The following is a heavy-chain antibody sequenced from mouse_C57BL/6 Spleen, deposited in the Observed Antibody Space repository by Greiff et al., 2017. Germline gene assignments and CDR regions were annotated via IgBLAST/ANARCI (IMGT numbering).Heavy chain of an antibody. Sequence: QVQLQQSGPELVKPGASVKISCKASGYAFSSSWMNWVKQRPGKGLEWIGRIYPGDGDTNYNGKFKGKATLTADKSSSTAYMQLSSLTSEDSAVYFCARGYYDYGHWGQGTTLTVSS. J-gene: IGHJ2*01. CDR1: GYAFSSSW. CDR2: IYPGDGDT. V-gene: IGHV1-82*01. CDR3: ARGYYDYGH. D-gene: IGHD2-4*01.